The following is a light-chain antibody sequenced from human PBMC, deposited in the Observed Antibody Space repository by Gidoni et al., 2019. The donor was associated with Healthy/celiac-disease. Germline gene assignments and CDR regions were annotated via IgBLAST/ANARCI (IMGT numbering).Light chain of an antibody. CDR3: SSYTSGSTPL. J-gene: IGLJ3*02. CDR1: SSDVGGYNY. V-gene: IGLV2-14*01. Sequence: QSALTQPASVSGSPGQSITISCTGTSSDVGGYNYVSWYQQHPGKAPKLMIYDVRNRPSGVSNRFSGSKSGNTASLTISGLQAEDEADYYCSSYTSGSTPLFGGGTKLTVL. CDR2: DVR.